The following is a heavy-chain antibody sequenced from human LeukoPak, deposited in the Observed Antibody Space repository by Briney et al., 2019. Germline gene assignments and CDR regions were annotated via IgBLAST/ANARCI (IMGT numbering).Heavy chain of an antibody. D-gene: IGHD3-22*01. CDR2: INHSGST. CDR3: AKGGNMIVVAIYNWFDP. Sequence: SETLSLTCAVYGGSFSGYYWSWIRQPPGKGLEWIGEINHSGSTNYNPSLKSRVTISVDTSKNQFSLNLSSVTAADTAVYYCAKGGNMIVVAIYNWFDPWGQGTLVTVSS. V-gene: IGHV4-34*01. CDR1: GGSFSGYY. J-gene: IGHJ5*02.